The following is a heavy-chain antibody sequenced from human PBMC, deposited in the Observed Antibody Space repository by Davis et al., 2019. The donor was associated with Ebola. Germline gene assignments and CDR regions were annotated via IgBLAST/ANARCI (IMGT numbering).Heavy chain of an antibody. CDR1: GGTFSSYT. V-gene: IGHV1-69*04. CDR2: IIPILGIA. J-gene: IGHJ4*02. Sequence: AASVKVSCKASGGTFSSYTISWVRQAPGQGLEWMGRIIPILGIANYAQKFQGRVTITADKSTSTAYMELSSLRSDDTAVYYCARDRGLIAAAGYFDYWGQGTLVTVSS. D-gene: IGHD6-13*01. CDR3: ARDRGLIAAAGYFDY.